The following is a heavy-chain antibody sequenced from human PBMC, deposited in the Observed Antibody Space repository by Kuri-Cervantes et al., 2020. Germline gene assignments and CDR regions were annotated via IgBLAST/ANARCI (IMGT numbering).Heavy chain of an antibody. CDR1: GFTFSSYG. V-gene: IGHV3-30*03. D-gene: IGHD2-15*01. Sequence: GGSLRLSCAASGFTFSSYGMHWVRQAPGKGLEWVAVISYDGSNKYYADSVKGRFTISRDNSKNTLYLQMNSLRAEDTAVYYGARDLEGYCSGGSCYSGGYYYYGMDVWGQGTTVTVSS. CDR2: ISYDGSNK. J-gene: IGHJ6*02. CDR3: ARDLEGYCSGGSCYSGGYYYYGMDV.